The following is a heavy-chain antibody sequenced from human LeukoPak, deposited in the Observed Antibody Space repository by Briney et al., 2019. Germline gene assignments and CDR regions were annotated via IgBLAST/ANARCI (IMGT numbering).Heavy chain of an antibody. CDR3: ARVSGSYFDSDY. V-gene: IGHV4-39*01. D-gene: IGHD1-26*01. CDR2: IYYSGST. J-gene: IGHJ4*02. Sequence: SETLSLTCTVSGGSISSSSYYWGWNRQPPGKGLEWIGSIYYSGSTYYNPSLKSRVTISVDTSKNQFSLKLSSVTAADTAVYYCARVSGSYFDSDYWGQGTLVTVSS. CDR1: GGSISSSSYY.